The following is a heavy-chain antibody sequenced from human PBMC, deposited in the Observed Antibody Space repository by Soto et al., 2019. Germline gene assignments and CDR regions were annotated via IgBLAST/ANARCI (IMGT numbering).Heavy chain of an antibody. J-gene: IGHJ4*02. D-gene: IGHD3-16*01. Sequence: QVQLQESGPGLVKPSGTLSLTCAVSNGSISSSNWWSWVRQPPGKGLEWIGEIYHSGSTNYNPSLKSRATLSVDKSKHQFALKLSSVTAADTAVYYCASAGDQNSDYFDYWGQGTLVTVSS. V-gene: IGHV4-4*02. CDR1: NGSISSSNW. CDR2: IYHSGST. CDR3: ASAGDQNSDYFDY.